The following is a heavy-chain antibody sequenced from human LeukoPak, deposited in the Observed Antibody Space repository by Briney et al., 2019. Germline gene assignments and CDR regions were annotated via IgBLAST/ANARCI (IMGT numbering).Heavy chain of an antibody. CDR2: INPSGGST. V-gene: IGHV1-46*01. D-gene: IGHD6-13*01. CDR3: AIPEVAAAGSFDY. CDR1: GYTFTSYY. Sequence: GASVKVSCKASGYTFTSYYMHWVRQAPGQGLEWMGIINPSGGSTSYAQKCQGRVTITRDTSASTAYMELSSLRSEDTAVYYCAIPEVAAAGSFDYWGQGTLVTVSS. J-gene: IGHJ4*02.